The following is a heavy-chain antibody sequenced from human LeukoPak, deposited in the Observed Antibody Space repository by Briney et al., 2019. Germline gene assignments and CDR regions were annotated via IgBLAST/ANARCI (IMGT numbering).Heavy chain of an antibody. CDR3: ARARGGYFDY. J-gene: IGHJ4*02. CDR2: INHSGST. Sequence: SGTLSLTCAVYGGSFSGYYWSWIRQPPGKGLEWIGEINHSGSTNYNPSLKSRVTISVDTSKNQFSLKLSSVTAADTAVYYCARARGGYFDYWGQGTLVTVSS. V-gene: IGHV4-34*01. D-gene: IGHD3-16*01. CDR1: GGSFSGYY.